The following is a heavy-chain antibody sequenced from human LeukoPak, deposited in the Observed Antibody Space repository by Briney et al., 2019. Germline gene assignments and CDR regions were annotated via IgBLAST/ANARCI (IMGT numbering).Heavy chain of an antibody. CDR2: IYWNDDK. J-gene: IGHJ4*02. CDR1: GVSLSTSGVG. D-gene: IGHD3-3*01. CDR3: AHRRKVRFLELLFYYFDY. Sequence: SGPTLVKPTQTLTLTCTFSGVSLSTSGVGVGWIRQPPGKALECLAPIYWNDDKPYSPTLKSRRTISKDTSKNQVVLTMTNMDPVDTATYYCAHRRKVRFLELLFYYFDYWGQGTLVPVSS. V-gene: IGHV2-5*01.